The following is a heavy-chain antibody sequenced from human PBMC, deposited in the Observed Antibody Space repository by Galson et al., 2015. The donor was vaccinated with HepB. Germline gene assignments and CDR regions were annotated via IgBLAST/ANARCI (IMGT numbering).Heavy chain of an antibody. CDR1: GFTFSSYS. CDR3: ARDGHLVRGVPSDY. V-gene: IGHV3-21*01. J-gene: IGHJ4*02. CDR2: ISSSSSYI. Sequence: SLRLSCAASGFTFSSYSMNWVRQAPGKGLEWVSSISSSSSYIYYADSVKGRFTISRDNAKNSLYLQMNSLRAEDTAVYYCARDGHLVRGVPSDYWGQGTLVTVSS. D-gene: IGHD3-10*01.